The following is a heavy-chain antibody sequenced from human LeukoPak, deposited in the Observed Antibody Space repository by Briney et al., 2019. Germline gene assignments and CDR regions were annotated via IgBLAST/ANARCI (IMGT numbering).Heavy chain of an antibody. Sequence: SETLSLTCSVSGGSVSGYYWIWIRQPPGNGLEWVAYIHSGGGTNYNPSLKSRVTISVDTSKNQFSLKLSSVTAADTAVYYCARIPLGYSGAYYFDYWGQGTLVTVSP. CDR2: IHSGGGT. CDR1: GGSVSGYY. D-gene: IGHD5-12*01. V-gene: IGHV4-59*08. CDR3: ARIPLGYSGAYYFDY. J-gene: IGHJ4*02.